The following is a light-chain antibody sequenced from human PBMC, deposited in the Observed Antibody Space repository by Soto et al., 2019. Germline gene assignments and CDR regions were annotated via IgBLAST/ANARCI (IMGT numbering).Light chain of an antibody. CDR1: QSVSSNS. V-gene: IGKV3-20*01. CDR3: QQYISTPWT. J-gene: IGKJ1*01. Sequence: EIVLTQSPGTLSLSPGERATLSCRASQSVSSNSLAWYQQKPGQAPTLLMYGASRRATDIPDRFSGSGSGSGTDFTLTISRLEPEDFAVYYCQQYISTPWTFGQGTKVEIK. CDR2: GAS.